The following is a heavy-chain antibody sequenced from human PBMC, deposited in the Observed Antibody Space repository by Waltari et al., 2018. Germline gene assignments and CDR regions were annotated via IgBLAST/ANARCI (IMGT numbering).Heavy chain of an antibody. Sequence: EVQLVESGGGLVKPGGSLRLSCAASGFTFSSYSMNWVRQAPGKGLEWVSSISSSSRYISYADSVKGRFTTSRDNAKDSLYLQMNGLRAEDTAVYYCASRGGVFLEWLPHYYYYGMDVWGQGTTVTVSS. V-gene: IGHV3-21*01. CDR1: GFTFSSYS. CDR3: ASRGGVFLEWLPHYYYYGMDV. D-gene: IGHD3-3*01. J-gene: IGHJ6*02. CDR2: ISSSSRYI.